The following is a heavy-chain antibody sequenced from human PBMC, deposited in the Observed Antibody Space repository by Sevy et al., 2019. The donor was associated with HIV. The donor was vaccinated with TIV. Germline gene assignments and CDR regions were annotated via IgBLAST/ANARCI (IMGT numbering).Heavy chain of an antibody. CDR2: IIPIFGTA. V-gene: IGHV1-69*13. CDR3: ATVGLGYYSGASYYRGDWFDP. CDR1: GGTFSSYA. J-gene: IGHJ5*02. Sequence: ASVKVSCKASGGTFSSYAISWVRQAPGQGLEWMGGIIPIFGTANYAQKFQGRVTITADESTSTAYMELNSLTSEDTATYYCATVGLGYYSGASYYRGDWFDPWGQGTLVTVSS. D-gene: IGHD2-15*01.